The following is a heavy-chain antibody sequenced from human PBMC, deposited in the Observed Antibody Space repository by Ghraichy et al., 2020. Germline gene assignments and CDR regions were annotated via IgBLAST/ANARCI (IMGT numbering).Heavy chain of an antibody. Sequence: LSLTCAASGFTFDEYAMHWVRQGPGKGLEWVSGISWDSGTVGYAASVRGRFTISRDNAKNSLYLQMNSLRAEDTALYYCAKDRKGHYYYGMDVWGQGTTVTVSS. J-gene: IGHJ6*02. CDR2: ISWDSGTV. V-gene: IGHV3-9*01. CDR1: GFTFDEYA. CDR3: AKDRKGHYYYGMDV.